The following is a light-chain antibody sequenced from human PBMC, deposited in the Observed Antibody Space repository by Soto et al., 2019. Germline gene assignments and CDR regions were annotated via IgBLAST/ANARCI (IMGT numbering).Light chain of an antibody. Sequence: QSALTQPPSASGSLGQSVTISCTGTSSDVGGYNYVSRYQQHPGKVPKRMIYEVSKRPSGVPDRFSGSKSGNTASLTVSGLQAEDEADYYCSSYAGSNTSYVFGTGTKLTVL. CDR2: EVS. J-gene: IGLJ1*01. V-gene: IGLV2-8*01. CDR1: SSDVGGYNY. CDR3: SSYAGSNTSYV.